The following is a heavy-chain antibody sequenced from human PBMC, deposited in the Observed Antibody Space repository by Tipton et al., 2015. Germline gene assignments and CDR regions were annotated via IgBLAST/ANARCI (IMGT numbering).Heavy chain of an antibody. V-gene: IGHV4-61*05. D-gene: IGHD4-23*01. CDR1: GGSISSSSYY. CDR3: ARARGRHGGLFDS. Sequence: LRLSCTVSGGSISSSSYYWAWIRQPPGKELEWIGYIQYSGSTNYNPSLKSRVTISVDTSKTQFSLKMSSVTASDTAVYYCARARGRHGGLFDSWGQGILVTVSS. J-gene: IGHJ4*02. CDR2: IQYSGST.